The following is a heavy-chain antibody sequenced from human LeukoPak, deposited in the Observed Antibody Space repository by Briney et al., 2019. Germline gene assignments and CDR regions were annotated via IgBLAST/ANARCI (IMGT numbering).Heavy chain of an antibody. Sequence: PGGSLRLSCAASGFTFSSNEMNWVRQAPGKGLEWVSYISSSGSTIYYADSVKGRFTISRNNAKNSLYLQMNSLRDEDTAVYYCARQTTRFNDAFDIWGQGTMVTVSS. CDR3: ARQTTRFNDAFDI. CDR1: GFTFSSNE. V-gene: IGHV3-48*03. CDR2: ISSSGSTI. J-gene: IGHJ3*02. D-gene: IGHD3-3*01.